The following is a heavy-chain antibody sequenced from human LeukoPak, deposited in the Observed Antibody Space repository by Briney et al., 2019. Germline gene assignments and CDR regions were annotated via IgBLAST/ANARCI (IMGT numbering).Heavy chain of an antibody. V-gene: IGHV3-7*01. CDR1: EFIFSSYW. J-gene: IGHJ4*02. CDR2: IKQDGSEK. Sequence: HPGGSLRLSCAASEFIFSSYWMSWVRQAPGKGLEWVANIKQDGSEKYYVDSVKARFTISRDNAKNSLFLQMNSLRAEDTAVYYCARDYSSGWFDYWGQGTLVTVSS. CDR3: ARDYSSGWFDY. D-gene: IGHD3-22*01.